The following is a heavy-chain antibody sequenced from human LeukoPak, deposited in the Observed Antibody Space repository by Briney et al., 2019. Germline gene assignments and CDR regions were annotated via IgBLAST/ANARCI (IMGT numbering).Heavy chain of an antibody. Sequence: PGGSLRLSCAASGFTFSSYAMHWVRQAPGKGLEWVAVISYDGSNKYYADSVKGRSTISRDNSKNTLYLQMNSLRAEDTAVYYCARDLGDYYDSSGYSDYWGQGTLVTVSS. V-gene: IGHV3-30-3*01. D-gene: IGHD3-22*01. CDR1: GFTFSSYA. CDR2: ISYDGSNK. J-gene: IGHJ4*02. CDR3: ARDLGDYYDSSGYSDY.